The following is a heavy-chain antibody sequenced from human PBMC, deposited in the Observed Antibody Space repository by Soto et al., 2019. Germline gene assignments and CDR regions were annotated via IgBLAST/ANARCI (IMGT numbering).Heavy chain of an antibody. CDR2: ISSSSSYI. CDR1: GFTFSSYS. D-gene: IGHD3-10*01. J-gene: IGHJ4*02. CDR3: ARDARFGELSLDY. Sequence: PGGSLRLSCAASGFTFSSYSMNWVRQAPGKGLEWVSSISSSSSYIYYADSVKGRFTISRDNAKNSLYLQMNSLRAEDTAVYYCARDARFGELSLDYWGQGTLVTVSS. V-gene: IGHV3-21*01.